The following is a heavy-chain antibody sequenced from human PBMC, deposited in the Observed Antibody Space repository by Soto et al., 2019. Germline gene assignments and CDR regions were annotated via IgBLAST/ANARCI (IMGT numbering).Heavy chain of an antibody. CDR2: IIPIFGTA. J-gene: IGHJ6*02. Sequence: QVQLVQSGAEVKKPGSSVKVSCKASGGTFSSYAINWVRQAPGQGLEWIGGIIPIFGTANFAQKFQVRVTMTSDESTSTAYMQLRSMMYKDTAVYYFARNTMRVEYYSGMDVWGQGPTVNVSS. CDR3: ARNTMRVEYYSGMDV. D-gene: IGHD1-1*01. V-gene: IGHV1-69*05. CDR1: GGTFSSYA.